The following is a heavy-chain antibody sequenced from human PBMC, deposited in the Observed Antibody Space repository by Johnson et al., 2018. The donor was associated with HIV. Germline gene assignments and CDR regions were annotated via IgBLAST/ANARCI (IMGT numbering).Heavy chain of an antibody. V-gene: IGHV3-7*05. J-gene: IGHJ3*02. CDR3: ARHEGRMGGSFDI. CDR2: IKQEGSEK. Sequence: VQVVESGGGLVQPGGSLRLSCAASGFTFSSYAMSWVRQAPGKGLEWVANIKQEGSEKYYMDSVKGRFTISRDNAKNSLYLQMSSLRAEDTAVYYCARHEGRMGGSFDIWGQGTMVTVSS. D-gene: IGHD3-16*01. CDR1: GFTFSSYA.